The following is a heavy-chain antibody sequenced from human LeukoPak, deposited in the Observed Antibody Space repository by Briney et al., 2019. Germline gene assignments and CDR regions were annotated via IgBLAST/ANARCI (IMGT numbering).Heavy chain of an antibody. CDR3: AKEPSLDIGRPFDY. Sequence: GGSLRLSCAAPGFTFSSYAMTWVRQAPGKGLEWVSGISGSGGATYYADSVKGRFTISRDNSKNTLYLQINSLKAKDTAVYYCAKEPSLDIGRPFDYWGQGTLVTVSS. D-gene: IGHD1-1*01. CDR1: GFTFSSYA. J-gene: IGHJ4*02. CDR2: ISGSGGAT. V-gene: IGHV3-23*01.